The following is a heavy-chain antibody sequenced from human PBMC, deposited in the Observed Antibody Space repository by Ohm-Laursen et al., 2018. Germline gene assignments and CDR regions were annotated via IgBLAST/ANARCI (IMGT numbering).Heavy chain of an antibody. CDR1: GGSISSYY. J-gene: IGHJ4*02. D-gene: IGHD3-22*01. CDR3: ARKRDSSSYFE. CDR2: IYYSGST. Sequence: SDTLSLTCAVSGGSISSYYWSWIRQPPGKGLEWIGYIYYSGSTNYNPSLKSRVTISVDTSKNQFSLKPSSVTAVDTAVYYCARKRDSSSYFEWGQGTLVTVSS. V-gene: IGHV4-59*07.